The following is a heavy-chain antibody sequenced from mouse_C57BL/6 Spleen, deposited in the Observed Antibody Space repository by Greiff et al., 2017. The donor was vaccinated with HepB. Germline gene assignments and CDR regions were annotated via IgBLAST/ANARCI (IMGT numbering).Heavy chain of an antibody. V-gene: IGHV5-16*01. Sequence: EVMLVESEGGLVQPGSSMKLSCTASGFTFSDYYMAWVRQVPEKGLEWVANINYDGSSTYYLDSLKSRFIISRDNAKNILYLQMSSLKSEDTATYYCARGDYDLDAMDYWGQGTSVTVSS. CDR2: INYDGSST. J-gene: IGHJ4*01. CDR3: ARGDYDLDAMDY. D-gene: IGHD2-4*01. CDR1: GFTFSDYY.